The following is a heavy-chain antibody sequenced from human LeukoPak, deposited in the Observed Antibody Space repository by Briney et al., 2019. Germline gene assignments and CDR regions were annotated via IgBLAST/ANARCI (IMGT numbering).Heavy chain of an antibody. D-gene: IGHD3-3*01. CDR1: GFTFSSYG. CDR3: ARDYRSSGYYDFVPGGWFDP. J-gene: IGHJ5*02. Sequence: GGSLRLSCAASGFTFSSYGMNWVRQAPGKGLEWVSSISNNSSYIYYADSVKGRFTISRDNAKNSLYLQVNSLRADDTAVYYCARDYRSSGYYDFVPGGWFDPWGQGTLVTVSS. CDR2: ISNNSSYI. V-gene: IGHV3-21*01.